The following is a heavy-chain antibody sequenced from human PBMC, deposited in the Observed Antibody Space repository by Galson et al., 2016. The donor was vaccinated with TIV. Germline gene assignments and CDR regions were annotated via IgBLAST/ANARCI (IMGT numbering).Heavy chain of an antibody. Sequence: SLRLSCAASGFTFSTYAMSWVRQAPEKGLEWVSSISGSGGDTYYADSVKGRFTISRDNSKNTVYLQMNSPIADDTAFYYCAKNSEWLRWYYFDYWGQGTLVTVSS. CDR2: ISGSGGDT. D-gene: IGHD5-12*01. CDR3: AKNSEWLRWYYFDY. J-gene: IGHJ4*02. V-gene: IGHV3-23*01. CDR1: GFTFSTYA.